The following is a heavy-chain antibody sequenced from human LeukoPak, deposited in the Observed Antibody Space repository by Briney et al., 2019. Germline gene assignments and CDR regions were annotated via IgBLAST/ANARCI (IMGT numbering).Heavy chain of an antibody. CDR3: ARRWTNYGGRYDY. CDR1: GYSFTSYW. J-gene: IGHJ4*02. Sequence: GESLKISCKASGYSFTSYWIGWVRQMREKVLEWMGIIYPGDSDTRYSPSFQGQVTISDDKSISTAYLQWSSLKASDTAMYYCARRWTNYGGRYDYWGQGTLVTVSS. CDR2: IYPGDSDT. D-gene: IGHD4-17*01. V-gene: IGHV5-51*01.